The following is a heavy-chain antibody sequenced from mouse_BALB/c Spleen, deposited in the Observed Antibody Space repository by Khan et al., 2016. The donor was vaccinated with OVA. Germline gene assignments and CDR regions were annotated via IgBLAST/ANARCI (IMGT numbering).Heavy chain of an antibody. J-gene: IGHJ3*01. CDR3: ANHGSSSAWLTY. Sequence: QVQLQQSGAELAKPGASVKMSCKASGYTFTSYWMYWVKQRPGQGLEWIGYINPSAGYTEYNQRFKDKATLTAAKSSSTAYMQLSSLTSEESADYYCANHGSSSAWLTYWGQGTLVTVSA. CDR2: INPSAGYT. V-gene: IGHV1-7*01. CDR1: GYTFTSYW. D-gene: IGHD1-1*01.